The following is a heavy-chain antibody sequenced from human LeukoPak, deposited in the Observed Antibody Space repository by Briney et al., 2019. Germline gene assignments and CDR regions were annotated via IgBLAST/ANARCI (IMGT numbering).Heavy chain of an antibody. D-gene: IGHD6-19*01. J-gene: IGHJ4*02. CDR3: GRFGYVAGVDL. CDR2: INPVGTAT. CDR1: GFSFSANW. V-gene: IGHV3-7*01. Sequence: GGSLTLSCAASGFSFSANWMTWVRQAPGAGLEFVANINPVGTATYYADPVKGRFTISRDNAKNLVYLQMNSLRAEDTAVYHCGRFGYVAGVDLWGQGTLVTVSS.